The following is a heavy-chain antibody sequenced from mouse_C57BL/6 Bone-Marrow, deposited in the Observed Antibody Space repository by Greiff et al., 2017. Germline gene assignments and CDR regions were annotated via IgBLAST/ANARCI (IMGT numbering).Heavy chain of an antibody. CDR3: ARDRRTVGATWYYFDY. Sequence: EVQLVESGGGLVKPGGSLKLSCAASGFTFSSYAMSWVRQTPEKRLEWVATISAGGSYTYYPDNVKGRFTISRDNAKNNLYLQMSHLKSEDTAMYYCARDRRTVGATWYYFDYWGQGTTLTVSS. D-gene: IGHD1-1*01. J-gene: IGHJ2*01. CDR1: GFTFSSYA. CDR2: ISAGGSYT. V-gene: IGHV5-4*01.